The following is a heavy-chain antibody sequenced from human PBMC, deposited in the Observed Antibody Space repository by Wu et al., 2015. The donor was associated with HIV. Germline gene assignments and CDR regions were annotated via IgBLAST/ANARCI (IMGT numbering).Heavy chain of an antibody. CDR3: ARGMVPELELRDYYYYYMDV. CDR2: MNPNSGNT. D-gene: IGHD1-7*01. CDR1: GYTFTSYD. V-gene: IGHV1-8*03. J-gene: IGHJ6*03. Sequence: QVQLVQSGAEVKKPGASVKVSCKASGYTFTSYDINWVRQATGQGLEWMGWMNPNSGNTGYAQKFQGRVTITRNTSISTAYMELSSLRSEDTAVYYCARGMVPELELRDYYYYYMDVWGKGTTVTVSS.